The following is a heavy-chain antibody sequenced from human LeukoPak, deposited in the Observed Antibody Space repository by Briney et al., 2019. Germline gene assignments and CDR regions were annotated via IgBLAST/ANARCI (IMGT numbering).Heavy chain of an antibody. J-gene: IGHJ5*02. CDR1: GYPFTTYE. CDR2: VHPDTGYA. Sequence: ASVKVSCKTSGYPFTTYEINWVRQAAGQGLERMGWVHPDTGYADYAQKFQGRVTMTSDTSISTAYMELSSLRSDDTAVYFCARGPRSDPWGQGTLVTVSS. CDR3: ARGPRSDP. V-gene: IGHV1-8*01.